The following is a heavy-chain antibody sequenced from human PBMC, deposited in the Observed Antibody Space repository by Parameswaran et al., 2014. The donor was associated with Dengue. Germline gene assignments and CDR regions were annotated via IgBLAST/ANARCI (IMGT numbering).Heavy chain of an antibody. CDR2: ISYDGNEK. Sequence: WIRQPPGKGLEWVAVISYDGNEKYYADSVEGRFTISRDNSKNTLYLQMNSLRAEDTGMYYCVRDSHVFTVLGENFDHWGQGTLGHRLL. D-gene: IGHD3-10*01. V-gene: IGHV3-30*04. J-gene: IGHJ4*02. CDR3: VRDSHVFTVLGENFDH.